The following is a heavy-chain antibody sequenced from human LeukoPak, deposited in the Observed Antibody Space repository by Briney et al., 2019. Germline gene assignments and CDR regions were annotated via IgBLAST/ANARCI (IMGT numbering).Heavy chain of an antibody. J-gene: IGHJ4*02. CDR2: IYSGGST. V-gene: IGHV3-66*01. D-gene: IGHD6-19*01. CDR1: GFTVRSNY. Sequence: PGGSLRLSCSASGFTVRSNYMSWVRQAPGKGLEWVSVIYSGGSTYYADSVKGRLTISRDNSKNTLYLQMNSLRAEDTAMYYCARAPHPVAGLEKADYWGQGTLVTVSS. CDR3: ARAPHPVAGLEKADY.